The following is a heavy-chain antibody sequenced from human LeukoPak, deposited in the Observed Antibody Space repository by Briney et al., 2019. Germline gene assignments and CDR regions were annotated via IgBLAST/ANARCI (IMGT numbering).Heavy chain of an antibody. CDR2: IRSKAFGGTT. D-gene: IGHD1-26*01. V-gene: IGHV3-49*04. CDR3: TRGGRWELPDPYFDY. Sequence: GGSLRLSCAASGFTFSSYAMSWVRQAPGKGLEWVGFIRSKAFGGTTEYAASVKGRFTISRDDSKSIAYLQMNSLKTEDTAVYYCTRGGRWELPDPYFDYWGQGTLVTVSS. J-gene: IGHJ4*02. CDR1: GFTFSSYA.